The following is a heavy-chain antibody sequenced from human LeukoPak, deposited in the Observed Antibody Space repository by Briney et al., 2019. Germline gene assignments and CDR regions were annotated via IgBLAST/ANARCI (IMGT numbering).Heavy chain of an antibody. CDR3: AKEHSSGWYILDY. CDR1: GFTFSSYW. V-gene: IGHV3-7*04. J-gene: IGHJ4*02. CDR2: IKQDGSER. D-gene: IGHD6-19*01. Sequence: TGGSLRLSCAASGFTFSSYWMSWVRQAPGKGLEWVANIKQDGSERYYVDSVKGRFTISRDNAKNSLYLQMNSLRAEDTAVYYCAKEHSSGWYILDYWGLGTLVTVSS.